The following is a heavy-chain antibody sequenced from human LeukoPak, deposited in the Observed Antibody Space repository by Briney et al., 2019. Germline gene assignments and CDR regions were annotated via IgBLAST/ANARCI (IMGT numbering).Heavy chain of an antibody. CDR2: IYHSGST. V-gene: IGHV4-4*02. J-gene: IGHJ4*02. D-gene: IGHD3-10*01. Sequence: SETLSLTCAVSGGSISSSNWWSWVRQPPGKGLEWIGEIYHSGSTNYNPSLKSRVTISVDKSKNQFSLKLSSVTAADTAVYYCARGITMVRGVENYFDYWGQGTLVTVSS. CDR3: ARGITMVRGVENYFDY. CDR1: GGSISSSNW.